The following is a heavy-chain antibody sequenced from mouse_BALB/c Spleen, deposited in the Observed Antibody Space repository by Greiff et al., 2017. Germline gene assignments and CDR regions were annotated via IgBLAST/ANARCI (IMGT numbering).Heavy chain of an antibody. CDR3: ARPYGSSYWYFDV. CDR2: ISYSGST. D-gene: IGHD1-1*01. V-gene: IGHV3-8*02. Sequence: DVKLVESGPSLVKPSQTLSLTCSVTGDSITSGYWNWIRKFPGNKLEYMGYISYSGSTYYNPSLKSRISITRDTSKNQYYLQLNSVTTEDTATYYCARPYGSSYWYFDVWGAGTTVTVSS. J-gene: IGHJ1*01. CDR1: GDSITSGY.